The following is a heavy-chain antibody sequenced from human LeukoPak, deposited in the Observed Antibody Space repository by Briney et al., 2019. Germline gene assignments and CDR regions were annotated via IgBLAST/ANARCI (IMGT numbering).Heavy chain of an antibody. Sequence: SQTLSLTCTVSGGSISSGGYYWSWIRQHPGKGLEWIGHIYYSGTSFYNPSLTSRVTISVDTSKKQFSLKLASVNDADTAVYYCARIERSSYSLGFDYWGQGTLVTVSS. D-gene: IGHD6-6*01. CDR3: ARIERSSYSLGFDY. CDR2: IYYSGTS. CDR1: GGSISSGGYY. J-gene: IGHJ4*02. V-gene: IGHV4-31*03.